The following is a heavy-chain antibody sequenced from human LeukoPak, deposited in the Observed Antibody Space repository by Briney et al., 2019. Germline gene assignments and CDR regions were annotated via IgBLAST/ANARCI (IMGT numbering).Heavy chain of an antibody. CDR2: IYHSGST. CDR1: GGSISSSNW. Sequence: SETLSLTCAVSGGSISSSNWWSWVRQPPGKGLEWIGEIYHSGSTYYNPSLKSRVTISVDTSKNQFSLKLSSVTAADTAVYYCARVTYSGNLGCWFDPWGQGTLVTVSS. J-gene: IGHJ5*02. D-gene: IGHD1-26*01. V-gene: IGHV4-4*02. CDR3: ARVTYSGNLGCWFDP.